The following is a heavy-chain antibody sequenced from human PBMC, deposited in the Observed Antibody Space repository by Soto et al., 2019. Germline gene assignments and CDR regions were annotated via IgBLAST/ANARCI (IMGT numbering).Heavy chain of an antibody. CDR3: AKDQASDYDFWSGYLSGMDV. CDR2: ISGSGGST. CDR1: GFTFSSYA. V-gene: IGHV3-23*01. D-gene: IGHD3-3*01. J-gene: IGHJ6*02. Sequence: GGSLRLSCAASGFTFSSYAMSWVRQAPGKGLEWVSAISGSGGSTYYADSVKGRFTISRDNSKNTLYLQMNSLRAEDTAVYYRAKDQASDYDFWSGYLSGMDVWGQGTTVTV.